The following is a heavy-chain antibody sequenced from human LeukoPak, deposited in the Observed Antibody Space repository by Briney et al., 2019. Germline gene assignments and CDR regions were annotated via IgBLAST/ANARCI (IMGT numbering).Heavy chain of an antibody. D-gene: IGHD6-19*01. CDR2: IDPRYSYT. Sequence: GESPKISCKGSGYSFTSYWISWVRQMPGKGLEWMGRIDPRYSYTNYSPSFQGHVTISADKSISTAYLQWSSLKASDTAMYYCARKHSSCWYNYWGQGTLVTLSS. CDR3: ARKHSSCWYNY. CDR1: GYSFTSYW. J-gene: IGHJ4*02. V-gene: IGHV5-10-1*01.